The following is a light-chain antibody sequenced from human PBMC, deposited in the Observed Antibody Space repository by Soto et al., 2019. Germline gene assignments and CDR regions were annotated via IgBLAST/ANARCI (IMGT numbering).Light chain of an antibody. V-gene: IGKV2-24*01. J-gene: IGKJ1*01. Sequence: DIVMTQTPLSSPVTLGQAASISCRSSQSLLHSDGNTYLSWFQQRPGQPPRLLIYKVSDRFSGVPDRFSGSGAGTDFTLRISRVEAEDVGIYYRTQATQSRWTCGQGTKVDIK. CDR2: KVS. CDR1: QSLLHSDGNTY. CDR3: TQATQSRWT.